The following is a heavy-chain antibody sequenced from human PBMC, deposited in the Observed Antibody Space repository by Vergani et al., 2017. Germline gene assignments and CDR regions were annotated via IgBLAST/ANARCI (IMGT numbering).Heavy chain of an antibody. CDR3: ARGGGHSYGDHETNYYYYMDV. CDR1: GFTVSSNY. J-gene: IGHJ6*03. CDR2: IYSGGST. D-gene: IGHD4-17*01. Sequence: EVQLVETGGGLIQPGGSLRLSCAASGFTVSSNYMSWVRQAPGKGLEWVSVIYSGGSTYYADSVKGRFTISRDSSKNTLYLQMNSLRAEDTAVYYCARGGGHSYGDHETNYYYYMDVWGKGTTVTVSS. V-gene: IGHV3-53*02.